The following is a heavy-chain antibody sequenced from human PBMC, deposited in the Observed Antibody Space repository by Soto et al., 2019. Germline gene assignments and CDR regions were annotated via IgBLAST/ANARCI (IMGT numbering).Heavy chain of an antibody. Sequence: QVQLVQSGAEVKKPGASVKVSCKASGYSFTTYGISWVRQAPGQGLEWMGWISTYNGDTDYAQSLQGRVIMTTDTSTTTAYMELRSLRSDDKAVYYCAREGSRPYYYYGMDVWGQGTTVTVSS. CDR3: AREGSRPYYYYGMDV. V-gene: IGHV1-18*01. D-gene: IGHD2-15*01. CDR1: GYSFTTYG. J-gene: IGHJ6*02. CDR2: ISTYNGDT.